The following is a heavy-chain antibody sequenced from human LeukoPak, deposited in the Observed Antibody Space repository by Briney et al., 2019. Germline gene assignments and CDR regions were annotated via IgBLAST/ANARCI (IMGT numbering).Heavy chain of an antibody. D-gene: IGHD3-22*01. Sequence: KTGGSLRLSCAASGFTFSSYEMNWVRQAPGKGLEWVSYISSSGSTIYYADSVKGRFTISRDNAKNSLYLQMNSLRAEDTAVYYCARLYYYDSSDYPDYWGQGTLVTVSS. CDR2: ISSSGSTI. CDR3: ARLYYYDSSDYPDY. CDR1: GFTFSSYE. V-gene: IGHV3-48*03. J-gene: IGHJ4*02.